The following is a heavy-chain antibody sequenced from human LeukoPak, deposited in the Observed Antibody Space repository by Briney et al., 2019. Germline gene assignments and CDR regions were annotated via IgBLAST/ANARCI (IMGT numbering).Heavy chain of an antibody. CDR1: GGSISSGGYY. V-gene: IGHV4-30-2*01. J-gene: IGHJ4*02. D-gene: IGHD4-23*01. CDR2: IYHSGST. Sequence: SETLSLTCTVSGGSISSGGYYWSWIRQPPGKGLGWIGYIYHSGSTYYNPSLKSRVTISVDRSKNQFSLKLSSVTAADTAVYYCAREPDYGGNPDGHLVYWGQGTLVTVSS. CDR3: AREPDYGGNPDGHLVY.